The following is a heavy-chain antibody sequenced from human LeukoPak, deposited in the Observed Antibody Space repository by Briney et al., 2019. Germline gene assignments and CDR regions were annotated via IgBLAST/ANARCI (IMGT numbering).Heavy chain of an antibody. J-gene: IGHJ6*02. Sequence: GRSLRLSCAASGFTFDDYAMHWVRQAPGKGLEWVSGISWNSGSISYADSVKGRFTISRDNAKNSLYLQMNSLRAEDTALYYCAKVQDRRVSSSVGMDVWGQGTTVTVSS. V-gene: IGHV3-9*01. D-gene: IGHD1-14*01. CDR1: GFTFDDYA. CDR3: AKVQDRRVSSSVGMDV. CDR2: ISWNSGSI.